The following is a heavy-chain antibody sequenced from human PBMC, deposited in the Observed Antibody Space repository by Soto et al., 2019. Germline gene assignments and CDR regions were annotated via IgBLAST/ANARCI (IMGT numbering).Heavy chain of an antibody. V-gene: IGHV1-46*01. CDR1: GYTFTSYY. J-gene: IGHJ5*02. Sequence: ASVEVSCKASGYTFTSYYIHWVRQAPGQGLEWMGIINPSGGSATYAQKFQGRVTMTRDTSTSTVYMELSSLRSEDTAVYYCARDRGWFDPWGQGTQVTVSS. CDR2: INPSGGSA. CDR3: ARDRGWFDP.